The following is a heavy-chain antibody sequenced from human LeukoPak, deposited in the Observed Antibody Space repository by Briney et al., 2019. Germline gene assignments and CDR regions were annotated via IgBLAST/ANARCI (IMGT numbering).Heavy chain of an antibody. Sequence: SETLSLTCAVYGGSFSGYYWSWIRQPPGKGLEWIGEINHSGSTNYNPSLKSRVTKSVDTTTSQYSLKLRSVTTADTAVYYCAGSDYDYVWRSYRLTGYYFDYWGQGTLVTVSS. D-gene: IGHD3-16*02. V-gene: IGHV4-34*01. J-gene: IGHJ4*02. CDR1: GGSFSGYY. CDR3: AGSDYDYVWRSYRLTGYYFDY. CDR2: INHSGST.